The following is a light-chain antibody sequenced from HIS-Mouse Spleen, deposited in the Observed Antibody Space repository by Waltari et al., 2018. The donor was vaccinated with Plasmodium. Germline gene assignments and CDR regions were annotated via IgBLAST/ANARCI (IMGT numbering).Light chain of an antibody. CDR3: QQFNSYPLT. Sequence: AIQLTQSPSSLSASAGDRVTITCRASQGISSDLAWYQQKPGQAPKLLIYGASSLESGVPSRFSGSGSGTDFTLTISSLQPEDFAAYYCQQFNSYPLTFGGGTKVEIK. J-gene: IGKJ4*01. CDR2: GAS. V-gene: IGKV1-13*02. CDR1: QGISSD.